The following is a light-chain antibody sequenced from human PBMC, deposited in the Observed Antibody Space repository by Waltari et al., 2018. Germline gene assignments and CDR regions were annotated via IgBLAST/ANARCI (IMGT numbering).Light chain of an antibody. CDR1: QTVSSS. J-gene: IGKJ1*01. CDR2: GAS. V-gene: IGKV3-15*01. CDR3: QQYYNWPPGT. Sequence: EIVLTQFPVTLSVSPGERATLSCRASQTVSSSFAWYQQKPGQAPRLLIYGASTRATGIPCRFSGSGSGTEFTLTISSLQPEDFAVYFCQQYYNWPPGTFGQGTKLEFK.